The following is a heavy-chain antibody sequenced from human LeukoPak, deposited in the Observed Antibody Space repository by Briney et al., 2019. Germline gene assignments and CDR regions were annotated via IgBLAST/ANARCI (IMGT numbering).Heavy chain of an antibody. CDR2: IIPIFGTA. Sequence: SVKVSCKASGGTFSSYAISWVRQAPGQGLEWMGGIIPIFGTANYAQKFQGRVTITTDESTSTAYMELSSLRSEDTAVYYCARVRGSMVRGVIMFGVGDAWGQGTLVTVSS. D-gene: IGHD3-10*01. J-gene: IGHJ4*02. CDR3: ARVRGSMVRGVIMFGVGDA. CDR1: GGTFSSYA. V-gene: IGHV1-69*05.